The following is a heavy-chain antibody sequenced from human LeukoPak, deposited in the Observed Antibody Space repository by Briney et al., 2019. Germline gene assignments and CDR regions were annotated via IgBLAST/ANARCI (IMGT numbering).Heavy chain of an antibody. CDR2: IYPGDPDT. CDR3: ARHASIPTFDSSGYVDI. CDR1: GSSFTSYW. D-gene: IGHD3-22*01. Sequence: KREASLQICCKGSGSSFTSYWIGWVRQLQGKGLEGRGIIYPGDPDTRYSPSFQGQVTISADKSISTAYLQWSSLKASDTAMYYCARHASIPTFDSSGYVDIWGQGTMVTVSS. J-gene: IGHJ3*02. V-gene: IGHV5-51*01.